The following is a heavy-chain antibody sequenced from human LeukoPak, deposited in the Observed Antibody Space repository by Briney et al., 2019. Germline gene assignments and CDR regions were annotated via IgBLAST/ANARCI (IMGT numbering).Heavy chain of an antibody. D-gene: IGHD1-26*01. Sequence: GGSLRLSCTASGFTFSSSWMHWVRQAPGKGLVWVPRIDGGGSTTHYADSVKGRFTISRDNAKNTLYLQMNSLRAEDTAVYFCAGSGSSSFWGQGALVTVSS. V-gene: IGHV3-74*01. CDR2: IDGGGSTT. CDR1: GFTFSSSW. J-gene: IGHJ1*01. CDR3: AGSGSSSF.